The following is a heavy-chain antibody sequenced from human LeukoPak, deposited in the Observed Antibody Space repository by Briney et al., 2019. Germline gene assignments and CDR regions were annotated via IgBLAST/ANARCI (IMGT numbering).Heavy chain of an antibody. CDR1: GFTFSSYW. CDR3: PRDSPPRAYESIGFLFPFAS. V-gene: IGHV3-7*01. Sequence: GGSLRLSCAASGFTFSSYWMSWVRQAPGKGLEWVANIKQDGSEKYYVDSVKGRFTISRDNAKNSLCLQMNSLRAEDTAVYYCPRDSPPRAYESIGFLFPFASGGKGTL. J-gene: IGHJ4*02. CDR2: IKQDGSEK. D-gene: IGHD3-22*01.